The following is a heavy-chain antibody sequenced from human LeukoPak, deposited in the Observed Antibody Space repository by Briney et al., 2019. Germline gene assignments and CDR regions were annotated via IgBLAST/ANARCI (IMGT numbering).Heavy chain of an antibody. V-gene: IGHV3-23*01. CDR1: GFTFSNHA. J-gene: IGHJ6*03. D-gene: IGHD2-2*02. CDR3: AKDLRYCSSTSCYTYYYMDV. CDR2: ISSNGGST. Sequence: GGSLRLSCAASGFTFSNHAMSWVRQAPGKGLEWVSAISSNGGSTYYADSVKGRFTISRDNSKNTVTLQMNSLRAEDTAVYYCAKDLRYCSSTSCYTYYYMDVWGKGTTVTVSS.